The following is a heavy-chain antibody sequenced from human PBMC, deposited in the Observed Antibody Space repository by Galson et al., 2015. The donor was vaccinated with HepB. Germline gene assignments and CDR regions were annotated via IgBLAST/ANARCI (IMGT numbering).Heavy chain of an antibody. CDR3: ARHYYDILTGYYSQPQYFRH. CDR1: GGSISSSFYY. CDR2: ISDSGNT. V-gene: IGHV4-39*01. Sequence: SETLSLTCTVSGGSISSSFYYWGWIRQPPGKGLEWIGTISDSGNTYYNPSLKSRVSISVDTSKNQFSLRLSSVTAADTAVYYCARHYYDILTGYYSQPQYFRHWGQGTLVTVSS. D-gene: IGHD3-9*01. J-gene: IGHJ1*01.